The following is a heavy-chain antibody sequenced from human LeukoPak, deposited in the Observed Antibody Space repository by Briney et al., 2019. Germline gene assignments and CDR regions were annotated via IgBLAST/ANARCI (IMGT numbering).Heavy chain of an antibody. CDR1: GGSISTSYYY. D-gene: IGHD4-17*01. Sequence: SETLSLTCTVSGGSISTSYYYWAWIRQPPGKGLEWIGSVFYSGTTYYNPSLESRVTVSVDTSNNQFSLKLSSVTAADTAVYYCARYRAEATVTTGRGHYGMDVWGQGTTATVSS. J-gene: IGHJ6*02. V-gene: IGHV4-39*07. CDR3: ARYRAEATVTTGRGHYGMDV. CDR2: VFYSGTT.